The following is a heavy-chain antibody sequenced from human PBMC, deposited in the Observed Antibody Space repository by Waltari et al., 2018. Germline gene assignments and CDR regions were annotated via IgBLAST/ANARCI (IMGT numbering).Heavy chain of an antibody. CDR1: GFSLSTSGVG. D-gene: IGHD6-13*01. CDR2: IYWNDDK. Sequence: QITLKESGPTLVKPTQTLTLTCTFSGFSLSTSGVGVGWIRQPPGKALEWLALIYWNDDKRYSPSLKSRRTITKDTSKNQVVLTMTNMDPVDTATYYCAHRRGSSSLAVFDYWGQGTLVTVSS. CDR3: AHRRGSSSLAVFDY. J-gene: IGHJ4*02. V-gene: IGHV2-5*01.